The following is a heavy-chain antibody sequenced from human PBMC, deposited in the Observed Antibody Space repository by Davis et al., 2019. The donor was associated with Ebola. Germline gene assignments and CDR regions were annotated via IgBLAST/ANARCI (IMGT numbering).Heavy chain of an antibody. Sequence: GESLKISCAASGFTFSSYEMNWVRQAPGKGLEWVSYISSSGSTIYYADSVKGRFTISRDNSKNTLYLQMNSLRAEDTAVYYCARDEQQLTSHYYGMDVWGQGTTVTVSS. CDR3: ARDEQQLTSHYYGMDV. CDR2: ISSSGSTI. V-gene: IGHV3-48*03. D-gene: IGHD6-13*01. J-gene: IGHJ6*02. CDR1: GFTFSSYE.